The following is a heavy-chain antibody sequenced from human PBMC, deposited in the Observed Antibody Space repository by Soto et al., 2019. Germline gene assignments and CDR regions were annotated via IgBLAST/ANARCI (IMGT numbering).Heavy chain of an antibody. Sequence: GGSLRLSCAASGFTFDDYAMHWVRQAPGKGLEWVSGISWNSGSIGYADSVKGRCTISRDNAKNSLYLQMNSLRAEDTALYYCAKDSGTTPPWLDPSGQGTLVTVYS. CDR2: ISWNSGSI. CDR1: GFTFDDYA. V-gene: IGHV3-9*01. J-gene: IGHJ5*02. CDR3: AKDSGTTPPWLDP. D-gene: IGHD1-1*01.